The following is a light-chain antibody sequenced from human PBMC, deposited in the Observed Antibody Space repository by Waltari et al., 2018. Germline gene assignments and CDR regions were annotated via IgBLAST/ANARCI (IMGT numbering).Light chain of an antibody. Sequence: QSALTQPASVSGSPGQSITISCTGTISDVGAYNYVSWYQQPPGKPPQLIIYAVTRRPSGVSNRFSGSKSGTTASLTISGLQAEDEADFYCSSYTTSGTLIFGGGTKLTVL. CDR3: SSYTTSGTLI. CDR1: ISDVGAYNY. J-gene: IGLJ2*01. V-gene: IGLV2-14*03. CDR2: AVT.